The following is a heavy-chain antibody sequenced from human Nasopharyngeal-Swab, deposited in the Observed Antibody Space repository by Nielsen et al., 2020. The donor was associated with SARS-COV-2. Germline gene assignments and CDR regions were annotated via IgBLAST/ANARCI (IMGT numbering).Heavy chain of an antibody. V-gene: IGHV4-4*07. D-gene: IGHD1-1*01. CDR1: GGSISGYF. Sequence: SETLSLTCSVSGGSISGYFLSWIRQPAGEGQEWIGRVYTSGSTNYNPSLKSRVTISIDMSKNQFSLELRSVTAADTAFYYCARSGTTKYGLDVWGQGTTVIVSS. CDR2: VYTSGST. CDR3: ARSGTTKYGLDV. J-gene: IGHJ6*01.